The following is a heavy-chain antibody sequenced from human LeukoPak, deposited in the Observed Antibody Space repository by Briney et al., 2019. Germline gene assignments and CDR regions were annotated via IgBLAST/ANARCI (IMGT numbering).Heavy chain of an antibody. Sequence: PGGSLRLSCAVSGFTFSSYWMHWVRQVPGKGLVWVSRIKSDGSSTTYAESVKGRFTISRDNSKNTLYLQMNSLRAEDTAVYYCARESADIPDYWGQGTLVTVSS. CDR3: ARESADIPDY. CDR1: GFTFSSYW. CDR2: IKSDGSST. V-gene: IGHV3-74*01. J-gene: IGHJ4*02. D-gene: IGHD2-15*01.